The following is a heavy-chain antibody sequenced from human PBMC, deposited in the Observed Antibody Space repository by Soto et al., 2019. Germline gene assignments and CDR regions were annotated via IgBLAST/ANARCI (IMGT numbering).Heavy chain of an antibody. V-gene: IGHV4-30-4*01. Sequence: SETLSLTCTVSGGSISSGDYYWSWIRQPPGKGLEWIGYIYYSGSTYYNPSLKSRVTISVDTSKNQFSLKLSSVTAADTAVYYCARDIPRYDFWSGYYSYFDYWGQGTLVTVSS. J-gene: IGHJ4*02. CDR2: IYYSGST. CDR3: ARDIPRYDFWSGYYSYFDY. D-gene: IGHD3-3*01. CDR1: GGSISSGDYY.